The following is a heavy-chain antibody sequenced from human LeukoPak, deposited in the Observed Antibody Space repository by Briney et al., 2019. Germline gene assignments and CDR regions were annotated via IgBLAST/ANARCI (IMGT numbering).Heavy chain of an antibody. CDR1: GDSISSGTYS. V-gene: IGHV4-30-2*01. Sequence: KPSLTLSLTCAVSGDSISSGTYSWTWIRQPPGKGLEWIGFISHSGSTYYNPSLKSRVTMSVDRSENQFSLKLSSVTAADTAVYYCARGLIVPSTIFDYRGQGALVTVSS. J-gene: IGHJ4*02. D-gene: IGHD2-2*02. CDR3: ARGLIVPSTIFDY. CDR2: ISHSGST.